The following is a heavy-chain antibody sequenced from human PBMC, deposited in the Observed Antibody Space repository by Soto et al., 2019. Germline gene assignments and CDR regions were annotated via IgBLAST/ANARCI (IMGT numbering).Heavy chain of an antibody. CDR1: GYTFTSYG. CDR3: ARDFGYSSAYDAFDI. CDR2: ISAYNGNT. J-gene: IGHJ3*02. V-gene: IGHV1-18*01. D-gene: IGHD6-19*01. Sequence: ASVKVSCKASGYTFTSYGISWVRQAPGQGLEWMGWISAYNGNTNYAQKLQGRVTMTTDTSTSTAYMELSSLRSDDTAVYYCARDFGYSSAYDAFDIWGQGTMVTVSS.